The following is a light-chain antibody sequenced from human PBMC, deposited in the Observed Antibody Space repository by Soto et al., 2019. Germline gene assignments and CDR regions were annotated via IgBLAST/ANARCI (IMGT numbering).Light chain of an antibody. J-gene: IGLJ1*01. CDR2: VVT. Sequence: QSALTQPRSVSGSPGQSVTISCTGTNSDVGDSDFVSWYQQHPGKAPKLMIYVVTKRPSGVPDRFSGSKSGNTASLTISGLQDEDEADYYCSSFAATHTYIFGTGTKLTVL. V-gene: IGLV2-11*01. CDR3: SSFAATHTYI. CDR1: NSDVGDSDF.